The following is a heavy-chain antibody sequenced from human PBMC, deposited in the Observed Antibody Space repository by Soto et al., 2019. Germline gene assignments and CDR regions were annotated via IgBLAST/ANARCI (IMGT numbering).Heavy chain of an antibody. CDR2: IRKRTNSYTT. CDR1: GFTFSDHY. Sequence: EVQLVESGGGLAQPGGSLRLSCAASGFTFSDHYMDWVRQAPGKGLEWVGRIRKRTNSYTTEYAASVKGRFTISRDDLKNSLYLQMXSLKTXXXXXXXXXXXXXXXXXXXXDYXGQGTLVTVSS. V-gene: IGHV3-72*01. CDR3: XXXXXXXXXXXXDY. J-gene: IGHJ4*02.